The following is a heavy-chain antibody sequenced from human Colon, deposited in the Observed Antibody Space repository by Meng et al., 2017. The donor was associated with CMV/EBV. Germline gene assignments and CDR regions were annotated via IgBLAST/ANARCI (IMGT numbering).Heavy chain of an antibody. Sequence: SGYTCINHDSDWVRQAPGQGLVWMGWMNSNTGNKGYAQKFQGRVTMTRDTSLSTAYMELRSLRSDDTATYYCARGSGSDGRDWFDPWGQGTLVTVSS. CDR3: ARGSGSDGRDWFDP. V-gene: IGHV1-8*01. D-gene: IGHD1-26*01. CDR1: GYTCINHD. J-gene: IGHJ5*02. CDR2: MNSNTGNK.